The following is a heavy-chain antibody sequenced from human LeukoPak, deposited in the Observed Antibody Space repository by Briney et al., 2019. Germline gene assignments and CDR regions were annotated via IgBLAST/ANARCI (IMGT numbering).Heavy chain of an antibody. V-gene: IGHV3-23*01. D-gene: IGHD3-3*01. J-gene: IGHJ4*02. CDR1: GFTFSNYA. Sequence: PGVSLRLSCAASGFTFSNYAMSWLRQAPGKGLEWVSTISISGGSTYYADSVKGRFTISRENSKNTLYLQMNSLRAEDTAVYYCAASPSFWSDYAYWGQGTLVTVSS. CDR3: AASPSFWSDYAY. CDR2: ISISGGST.